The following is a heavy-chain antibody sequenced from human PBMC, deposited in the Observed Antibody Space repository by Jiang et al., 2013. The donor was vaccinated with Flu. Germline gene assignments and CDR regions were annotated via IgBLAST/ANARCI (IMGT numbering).Heavy chain of an antibody. J-gene: IGHJ4*02. V-gene: IGHV5-10-1*01. CDR1: GYSFTNYW. Sequence: SLTLSCKTSGYSFTNYWITWVRQMPGKGLEWTGRIDPRSSYTSYSPSFQGHVTLTVDKSITTAYLQWSSLEASDTAMYYCARHALGSSGWHYFDDWGQGTLVTVSS. CDR3: ARHALGSSGWHYFDD. CDR2: IDPRSSYT. D-gene: IGHD6-25*01.